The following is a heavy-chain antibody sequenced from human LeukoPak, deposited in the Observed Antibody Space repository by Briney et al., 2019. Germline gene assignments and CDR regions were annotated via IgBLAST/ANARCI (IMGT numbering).Heavy chain of an antibody. CDR2: INHSGST. J-gene: IGHJ5*02. Sequence: PSETLSLTCAVYGGSFSGYYWSWIRQPPGKGLEWIGEINHSGSTNYNPSLKSRVTISVDTSKNQFSLKLSSVTAADTAVYYCARGPLITNMVRGVGNWFDPWGQGTLVTVSS. CDR1: GGSFSGYY. V-gene: IGHV4-34*01. D-gene: IGHD3-10*01. CDR3: ARGPLITNMVRGVGNWFDP.